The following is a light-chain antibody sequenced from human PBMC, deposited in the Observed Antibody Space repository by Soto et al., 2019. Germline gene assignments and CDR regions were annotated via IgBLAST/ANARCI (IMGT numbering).Light chain of an antibody. CDR1: QSISRY. V-gene: IGKV3-11*01. J-gene: IGKJ4*01. CDR3: YQRLRLPPLS. CDR2: DAS. Sequence: EMVLTQSPATLSLSPGERATLSCRASQSISRYLAWYQQKPGQAPSLLIHDASNRATRFPARFSSRGSETDFTPTNSIPEPEDFAVYCCYQRLRLPPLSFGGGNKVENK.